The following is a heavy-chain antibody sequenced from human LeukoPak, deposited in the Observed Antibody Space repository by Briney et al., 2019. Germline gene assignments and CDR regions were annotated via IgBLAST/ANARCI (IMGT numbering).Heavy chain of an antibody. CDR1: GGTLSRHA. CDR3: AIVGANY. Sequence: SVKLSCKASGGTLSRHAICWVRQAPGQGLEWMGRIIPIFGTANYAQKFQGRVTITADKSTSTAYMELSSLRSEGTAVYYWAIVGANYWGQGTLVTGSS. CDR2: IIPIFGTA. J-gene: IGHJ4*02. D-gene: IGHD1-26*01. V-gene: IGHV1-69*06.